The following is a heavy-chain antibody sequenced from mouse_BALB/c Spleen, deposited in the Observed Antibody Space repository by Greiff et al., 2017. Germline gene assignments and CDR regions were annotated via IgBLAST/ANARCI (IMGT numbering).Heavy chain of an antibody. CDR2: ISDGGSYT. V-gene: IGHV5-4*02. Sequence: EVKLMESGGGLVKPGGSLKLSCAASGFTFSDYYMYWVRQTPEKRLEWVATISDGGSYTYYPDSVKGRFTISRDNAKNNLYLQMSSLKSEDTAMYYCAREHGNFYFDYWGQGTTLTVSS. CDR3: AREHGNFYFDY. J-gene: IGHJ2*01. CDR1: GFTFSDYY. D-gene: IGHD2-1*01.